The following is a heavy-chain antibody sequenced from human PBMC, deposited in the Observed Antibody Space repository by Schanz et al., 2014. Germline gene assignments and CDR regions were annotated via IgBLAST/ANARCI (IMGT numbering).Heavy chain of an antibody. CDR1: GFMFEDYD. D-gene: IGHD3-3*01. Sequence: EEQLVESGGGLVQPGRSLRLSCAASGFMFEDYDMHWVRQAPGKGLEWVSTIASGGSHTFYADSVTGRFTISGDNSTNTLFLQMNSLRVEDTAIYYCAKIWKAHHLTGRPGWSDGMDVWGQGTTV. CDR3: AKIWKAHHLTGRPGWSDGMDV. V-gene: IGHV3-23*04. J-gene: IGHJ6*02. CDR2: IASGGSHT.